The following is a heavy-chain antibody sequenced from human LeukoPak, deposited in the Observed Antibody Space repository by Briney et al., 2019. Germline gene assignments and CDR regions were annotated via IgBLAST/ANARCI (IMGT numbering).Heavy chain of an antibody. D-gene: IGHD5-12*01. V-gene: IGHV3-48*04. Sequence: GGSLRLSCGASGFNFSEYSMNWVRQAAGKGLEWISYVGISSRNTKYAASVKGRSTISADSAKNSVFLQINNLRVEHAAVYFCSRDHRYASDNWRQRTLPSVSS. CDR1: GFNFSEYS. CDR3: SRDHRYASDN. CDR2: VGISSRNT. J-gene: IGHJ4*01.